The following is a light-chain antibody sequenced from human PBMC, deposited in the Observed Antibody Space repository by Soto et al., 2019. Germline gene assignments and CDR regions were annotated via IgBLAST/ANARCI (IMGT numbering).Light chain of an antibody. J-gene: IGKJ1*01. CDR1: QSISSY. V-gene: IGKV1-39*01. CDR2: AAS. CDR3: QQYNNWPRT. Sequence: DIQMTQSPSSLSASVGDRVTITCRASQSISSYLNWYQQKPGKAPKLLIYAASSLQSGVQSRFSGSGSGTDFTLTIRSLQSEDFAVYYCQQYNNWPRTFGQGTKVDIK.